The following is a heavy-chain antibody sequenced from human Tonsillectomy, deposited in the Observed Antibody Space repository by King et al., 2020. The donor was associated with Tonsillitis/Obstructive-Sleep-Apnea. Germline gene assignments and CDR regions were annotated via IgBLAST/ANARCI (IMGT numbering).Heavy chain of an antibody. V-gene: IGHV4-31*03. CDR1: GGSISSGGYY. J-gene: IGHJ6*03. D-gene: IGHD2-15*01. Sequence: QLQESGPGLVKPSQTLSLTCTVSGGSISSGGYYWSWIRQHPGKGLEWIGYIYYSGSTYYNPSLKSRVTISVDTSKNQFSLKLSSVTAADTAVYYCVRLPFGYCSGGSCYSEFYYYYMDVWGKGTTVTVSS. CDR3: VRLPFGYCSGGSCYSEFYYYYMDV. CDR2: IYYSGST.